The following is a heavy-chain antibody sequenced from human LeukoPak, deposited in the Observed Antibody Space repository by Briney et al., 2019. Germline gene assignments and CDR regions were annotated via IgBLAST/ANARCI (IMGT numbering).Heavy chain of an antibody. Sequence: PSETLSLTCTVSGDHITSNYWTWIRQPPGKRLEWLVYTSASGDTNYNPSLKSRVTISLDTSKNQFSLKLSSVTAEDTAVYYCARLMRRGASEISRSFDPGGQGTPVTVSS. V-gene: IGHV4-4*09. CDR3: ARLMRRGASEISRSFDP. CDR2: TSASGDT. J-gene: IGHJ5*02. CDR1: GDHITSNY. D-gene: IGHD3-16*01.